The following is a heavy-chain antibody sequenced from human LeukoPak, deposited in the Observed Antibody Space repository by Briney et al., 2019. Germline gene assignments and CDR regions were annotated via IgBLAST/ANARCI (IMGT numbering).Heavy chain of an antibody. CDR1: GYSISSGYY. V-gene: IGHV4-38-2*02. J-gene: IGHJ4*02. CDR2: IYHSGST. CDR3: ARVFGGVGSPYDFWSGYSQGSDY. D-gene: IGHD3-3*01. Sequence: PSETLSLTCTVSGYSISSGYYWGWIRQPPGKGLEWIGSIYHSGSTYYNPSLESRVTISVDTSKDQFSLKLSSVTAADTAVYYCARVFGGVGSPYDFWSGYSQGSDYWGQGTLVTVSS.